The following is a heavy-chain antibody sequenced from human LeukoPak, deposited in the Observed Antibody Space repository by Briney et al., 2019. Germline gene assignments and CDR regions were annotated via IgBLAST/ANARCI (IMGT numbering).Heavy chain of an antibody. V-gene: IGHV3-48*03. CDR2: ISSSGSTI. D-gene: IGHD2-21*02. CDR3: ASNYCGGGCYYYYYGMDV. J-gene: IGHJ6*02. Sequence: GGSLRLSCGTSGFTFSNYAMNWVRQAPGKGLEWVSYISSSGSTIYYADSVKGQFTISRDNAKNSLYLQMNSLRAEDTAVYYCASNYCGGGCYYYYYGMDVWGQGTTVPVSS. CDR1: GFTFSNYA.